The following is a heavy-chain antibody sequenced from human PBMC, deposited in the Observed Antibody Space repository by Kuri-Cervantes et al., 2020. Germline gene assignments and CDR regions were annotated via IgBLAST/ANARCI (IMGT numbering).Heavy chain of an antibody. V-gene: IGHV3-21*01. CDR2: ISSSSSYI. D-gene: IGHD3-10*01. CDR1: GFTFSSYA. CDR3: AREWRGGDY. Sequence: LSLTCAASGFTFSSYAKHWVRQAPGKGLEWVSSISSSSSYIYYADSVKGRFTISRDNAKNSLYLQMNSLRAEDTAVYYCAREWRGGDYWGQGTLVTVSS. J-gene: IGHJ4*02.